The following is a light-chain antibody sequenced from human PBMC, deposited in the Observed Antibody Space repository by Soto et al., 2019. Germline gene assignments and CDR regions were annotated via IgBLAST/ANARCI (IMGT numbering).Light chain of an antibody. V-gene: IGKV1-33*01. CDR2: DAS. CDR3: QQYDKLPLYT. Sequence: DIQMTQSPSSLSASVGDRVTITCQASQDISNYLNWYQQKPGKAPKLLIYDASNLETGVPSRFSGSGSGTDVTFTISSLQPEDIATYYCQQYDKLPLYTFGQGTKLEIK. J-gene: IGKJ2*01. CDR1: QDISNY.